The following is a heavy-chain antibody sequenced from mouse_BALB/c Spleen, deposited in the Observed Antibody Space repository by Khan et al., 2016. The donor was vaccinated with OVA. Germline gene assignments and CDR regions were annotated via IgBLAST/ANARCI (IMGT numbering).Heavy chain of an antibody. CDR3: ARWGNPRWYFDV. V-gene: IGHV3-8*02. CDR2: IGYSGST. CDR1: GDSITSGY. D-gene: IGHD2-1*01. Sequence: EVQLQESGPSLVKPSQTLSLTCSVTGDSITSGYWNWIRKFPGNKVEYMGYIGYSGSTYYNPSLKSRISITRDTSKNQCYLQLNSVTTEDTATEYCARWGNPRWYFDVWGAGTTVTVSS. J-gene: IGHJ1*01.